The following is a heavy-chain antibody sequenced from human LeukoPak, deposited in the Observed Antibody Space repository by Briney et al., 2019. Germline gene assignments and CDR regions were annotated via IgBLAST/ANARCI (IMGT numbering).Heavy chain of an antibody. CDR2: IYYSGST. Sequence: PSETLSLTCTVSGGSISSGGYYWSWIRQYPGKGLEWIGYIYYSGSTYYNPSLKSRVTISVDTSKNQFSLKLSSVTAADTAVYYCARDKITIFDYWGQGTLVTVSS. CDR1: GGSISSGGYY. V-gene: IGHV4-31*03. CDR3: ARDKITIFDY. J-gene: IGHJ4*02. D-gene: IGHD3-3*01.